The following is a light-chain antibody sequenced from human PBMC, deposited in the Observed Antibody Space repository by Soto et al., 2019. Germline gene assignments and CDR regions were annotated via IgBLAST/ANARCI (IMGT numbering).Light chain of an antibody. CDR1: SSDVGGYNY. V-gene: IGLV2-14*01. Sequence: QSVLTQPVSVSGSPGQSITISCTGTSSDVGGYNYVSWHQQHPGKAPKFMIYDVSNRPSGVSNRFSGSKSGNTASLTISGLQAEDEADYYCCSYTTSNTRQIVFGTGTKVTVL. CDR3: CSYTTSNTRQIV. J-gene: IGLJ1*01. CDR2: DVS.